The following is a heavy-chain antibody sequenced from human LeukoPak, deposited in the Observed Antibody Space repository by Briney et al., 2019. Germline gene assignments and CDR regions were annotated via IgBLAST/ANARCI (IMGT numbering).Heavy chain of an antibody. Sequence: GGSLRLSCAASGFTFSSYAMSWVRQAPGKGLEWVSAISGSGGSTYYADYVKGRFTISRDNSKNTLYLQMNSLRSEDTAVYYCAKGGSDIVVVPAAYYYYYYMDVWGKGTTVTVSS. J-gene: IGHJ6*03. CDR1: GFTFSSYA. CDR2: ISGSGGST. V-gene: IGHV3-23*01. CDR3: AKGGSDIVVVPAAYYYYYYMDV. D-gene: IGHD2-2*01.